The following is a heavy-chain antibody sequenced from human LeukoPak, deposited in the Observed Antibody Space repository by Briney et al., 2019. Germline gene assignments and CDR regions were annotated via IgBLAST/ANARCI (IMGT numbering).Heavy chain of an antibody. D-gene: IGHD3-10*01. CDR2: ISGSGGST. CDR1: GFTFSSYA. V-gene: IGHV3-23*01. Sequence: GGSLRLSCAASGFTFSSYAMSWVRQAPGKGLEWVSAISGSGGSTYYADSVKGRFTISRDNSKNTLYLQMNSLRAEDTAVYYCAKDSTLQNMVRGVIIDYWGQGTLVTVSS. J-gene: IGHJ4*02. CDR3: AKDSTLQNMVRGVIIDY.